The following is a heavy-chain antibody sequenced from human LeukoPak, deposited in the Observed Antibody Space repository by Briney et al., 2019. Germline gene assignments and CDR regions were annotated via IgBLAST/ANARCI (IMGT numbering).Heavy chain of an antibody. J-gene: IGHJ3*02. D-gene: IGHD2-15*01. CDR1: GFTFSSYW. Sequence: QPGGSLRLSCAASGFTFSSYWMHWVRQAPGKGLVWVSRIKTDGSNTYYAHSVKGRFTISRDNAKNTLYMQMNSLRAEDTAVYYCARESYCSGGSCYSGRAFDIWGQGIMVTVSS. CDR3: ARESYCSGGSCYSGRAFDI. CDR2: IKTDGSNT. V-gene: IGHV3-74*01.